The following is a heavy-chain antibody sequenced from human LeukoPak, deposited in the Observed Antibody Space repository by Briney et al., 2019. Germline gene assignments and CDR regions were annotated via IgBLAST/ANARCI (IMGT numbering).Heavy chain of an antibody. CDR1: GGTFSSYT. D-gene: IGHD1-26*01. J-gene: IGHJ4*02. V-gene: IGHV1-69*02. CDR2: IIPILGIA. Sequence: GASVKVSCKASGGTFSSYTISWVRQAPGQGLEWMGRIIPILGIANYAQKFQGRVTITADKSTSTAYMELSSLRSEDTAVYYWARSLVGAAPGYFDYWGQGTLVTVSS. CDR3: ARSLVGAAPGYFDY.